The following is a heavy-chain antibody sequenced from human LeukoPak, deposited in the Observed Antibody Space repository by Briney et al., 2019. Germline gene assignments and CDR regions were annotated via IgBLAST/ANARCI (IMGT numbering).Heavy chain of an antibody. CDR1: GFTFSTYS. D-gene: IGHD5-18*01. V-gene: IGHV3-21*01. CDR2: ISSSDTST. J-gene: IGHJ6*02. Sequence: GGSLRLSCAASGFTFSTYSMNWVRQAPGKGLEWVSSISSSDTSTYYADSVKGRFTISRDNAKNSLYLQMNSLRAEDTAVYYCARDLPRGYSYGYYYYYGMDVWGQGTTVTVSS. CDR3: ARDLPRGYSYGYYYYYGMDV.